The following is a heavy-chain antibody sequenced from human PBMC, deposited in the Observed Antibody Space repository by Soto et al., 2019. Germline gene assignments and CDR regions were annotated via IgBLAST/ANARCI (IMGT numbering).Heavy chain of an antibody. D-gene: IGHD3-16*01. CDR3: AMVDVYVTPSPQDV. CDR2: INAYNGNT. V-gene: IGHV1-18*01. J-gene: IGHJ6*01. Sequence: QVQLVQSGAEVKNPGASVKVSCKASGYSFTRYGIGWARQAPGQGLEWMGWINAYNGNTNYAQNLQGRRTLTTVTSSTTAYMGLRSLRSNDTAIYYCAMVDVYVTPSPQDVWGQGTTVTVYS. CDR1: GYSFTRYG.